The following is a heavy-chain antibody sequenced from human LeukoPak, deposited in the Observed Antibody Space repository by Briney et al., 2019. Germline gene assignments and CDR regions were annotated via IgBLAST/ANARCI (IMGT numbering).Heavy chain of an antibody. J-gene: IGHJ6*02. CDR1: GYTFTSYD. V-gene: IGHV1-8*01. CDR2: MNPNSGNT. Sequence: ASVKASCKASGYTFTSYDINWVRQATGQGLERMGWMNPNSGNTGYAQKFQGRVTMTRNTSISTAYMELSSLRSEDTAVYYCAREVGSYNWNDGTDGMDVWGQGTTVTVSS. CDR3: AREVGSYNWNDGTDGMDV. D-gene: IGHD1-1*01.